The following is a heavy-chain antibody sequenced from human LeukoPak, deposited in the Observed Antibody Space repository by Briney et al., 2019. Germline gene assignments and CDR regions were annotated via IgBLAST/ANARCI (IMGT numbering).Heavy chain of an antibody. D-gene: IGHD1-1*01. J-gene: IGHJ3*01. CDR3: ARANMNDDAFDV. CDR2: IYSGGTT. CDR1: GFTVSSNY. Sequence: GGSLRLSCAASGFTVSSNYMSWVRRAPGKGLEWVSVIYSGGTTYYADSVKGRFTTSRDNSKNTLYRQMNSLRADDTAVYYCARANMNDDAFDVWGQGTMVTAS. V-gene: IGHV3-66*01.